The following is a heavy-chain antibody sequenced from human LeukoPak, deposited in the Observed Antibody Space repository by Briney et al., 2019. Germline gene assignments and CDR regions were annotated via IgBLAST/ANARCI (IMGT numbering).Heavy chain of an antibody. V-gene: IGHV3-11*01. CDR3: ARDPRGITALVDYFDY. CDR2: MRSSGDTI. Sequence: PGGSLRLSCEASGFTFSDYYMSWIRQAPGKGLEWVSYMRSSGDTIYYADSVKGRFTISRDNAKNSLYLQMSSLRVEDTAVYYCARDPRGITALVDYFDYWGQGTLVTVSS. CDR1: GFTFSDYY. J-gene: IGHJ4*02. D-gene: IGHD5-18*01.